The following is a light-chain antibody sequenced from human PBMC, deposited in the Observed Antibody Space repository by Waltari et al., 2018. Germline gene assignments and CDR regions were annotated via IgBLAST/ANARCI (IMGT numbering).Light chain of an antibody. V-gene: IGLV1-40*01. CDR3: QQYYNAPLT. J-gene: IGLJ2*01. CDR2: RNT. Sequence: QSVLTQPPSVSGAPGQRVTIPRTGRISNIGAGYYVHWYQHLPGTAPKLLIYRNTNRPSGVPDRFSVSGSGTDFTLTISSLQAEDVAVYYCQQYYNAPLTFGGGTK. CDR1: ISNIGAGYY.